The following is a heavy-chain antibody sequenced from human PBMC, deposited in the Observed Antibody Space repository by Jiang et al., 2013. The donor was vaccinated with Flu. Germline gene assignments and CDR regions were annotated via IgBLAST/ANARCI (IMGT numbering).Heavy chain of an antibody. CDR2: IYHSGSA. CDR3: ARAQKYSGFELPYFDH. CDR1: GGSISSDSYY. V-gene: IGHV4-39*07. Sequence: VKPSETLSLTCSVSGGSISSDSYYWGWIRQPPGKRLEWIGGIYHSGSAYYNPSLSSRVAMSADTSKNQLSLKLSSATAADTAVYFCARAQKYSGFELPYFDHWGQGILVTVSS. D-gene: IGHD1-26*01. J-gene: IGHJ4*02.